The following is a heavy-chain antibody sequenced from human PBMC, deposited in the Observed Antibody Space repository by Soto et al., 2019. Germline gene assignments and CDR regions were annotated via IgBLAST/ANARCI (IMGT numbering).Heavy chain of an antibody. J-gene: IGHJ4*02. CDR1: GFTFSSYG. V-gene: IGHV3-30*18. D-gene: IGHD3-10*01. CDR3: AKDRPIWSLDY. Sequence: QVQLVESGGGVVQPGRSLRLSCAASGFTFSSYGMHWVRQAPGKGLEWVAVISYDGSNKYYADSVKGRFTISRDNSKNTLYLQMNILRAEDTAVYYCAKDRPIWSLDYWGQGTLVTVSS. CDR2: ISYDGSNK.